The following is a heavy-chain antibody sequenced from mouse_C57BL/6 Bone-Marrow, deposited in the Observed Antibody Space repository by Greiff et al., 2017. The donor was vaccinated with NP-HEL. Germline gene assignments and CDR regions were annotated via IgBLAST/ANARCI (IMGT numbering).Heavy chain of an antibody. D-gene: IGHD1-1*01. V-gene: IGHV1-64*01. CDR1: GYTFTSYW. CDR3: ARPHKYYGSSYDWYFDV. CDR2: IHPNSGST. J-gene: IGHJ1*03. Sequence: QVQLQQPGAELVKPGASVKLSCKASGYTFTSYWMHWVKQRPGQGLEWIGMIHPNSGSTNYNEKFKSKATLTVDKSSSTAYMQLSSLTSEDSAVYYCARPHKYYGSSYDWYFDVWGTGTTVTVSS.